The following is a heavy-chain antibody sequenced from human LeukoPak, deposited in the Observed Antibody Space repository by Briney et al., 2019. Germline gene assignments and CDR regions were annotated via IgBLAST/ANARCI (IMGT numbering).Heavy chain of an antibody. CDR3: AKFCGGSTSCYLIDY. D-gene: IGHD2-2*01. V-gene: IGHV3-23*01. J-gene: IGHJ4*02. Sequence: RGSLRLSCAASGFTFSSYAMSWVRQAPGKGLEWVSGISGSGGSTYYADSVKGRFTISRDNSKNTLSLQMNSLRAEDTAVYYCAKFCGGSTSCYLIDYWGQGTLVTVSS. CDR2: ISGSGGST. CDR1: GFTFSSYA.